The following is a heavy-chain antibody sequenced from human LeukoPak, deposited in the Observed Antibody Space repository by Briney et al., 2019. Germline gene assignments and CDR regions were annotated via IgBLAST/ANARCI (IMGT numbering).Heavy chain of an antibody. CDR2: INPRNGGT. CDR3: ARDRGSGYDFDY. V-gene: IGHV1-2*02. Sequence: ASVKVSCKASGYTFTYTYLHWVRQAPGQGLDWMGWINPRNGGTDYAQNIRGRVTMTRDTSITTAYLELSGLTSDDTAIYYCARDRGSGYDFDYWGPGTLVTVSS. J-gene: IGHJ4*02. CDR1: GYTFTYTY. D-gene: IGHD5-12*01.